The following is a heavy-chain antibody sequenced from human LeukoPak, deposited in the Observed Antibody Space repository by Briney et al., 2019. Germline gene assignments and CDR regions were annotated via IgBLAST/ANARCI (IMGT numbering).Heavy chain of an antibody. CDR2: IWYDGSNK. CDR3: AKEGSGENFDY. D-gene: IGHD3-10*01. Sequence: GGSLRLSCAASGFTFSSYGMHWVRQAPRKGLEWVAVIWYDGSNKYYADSVKGRFTISRDNSKNTLYLQMDSLRAEDTAVYYCAKEGSGENFDYWGQGTLVTVSS. CDR1: GFTFSSYG. V-gene: IGHV3-33*06. J-gene: IGHJ4*02.